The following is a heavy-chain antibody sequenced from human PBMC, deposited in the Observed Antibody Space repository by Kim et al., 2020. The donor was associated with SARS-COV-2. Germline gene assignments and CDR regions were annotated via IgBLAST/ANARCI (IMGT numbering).Heavy chain of an antibody. J-gene: IGHJ4*02. D-gene: IGHD4-17*01. Sequence: YCADSLKCRSTISMYNSKSPLYLQMNSLRAEDTAVYYCAKDTVTTGTFDYWGQGTLVTVSS. V-gene: IGHV3-30*02. CDR3: AKDTVTTGTFDY.